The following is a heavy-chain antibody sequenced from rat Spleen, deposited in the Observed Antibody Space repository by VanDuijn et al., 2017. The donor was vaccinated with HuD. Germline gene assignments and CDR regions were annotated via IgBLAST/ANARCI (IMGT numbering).Heavy chain of an antibody. CDR1: GFTFNNYW. J-gene: IGHJ3*01. CDR3: TTYSDYATSPFAY. D-gene: IGHD1-6*01. V-gene: IGHV5-31*01. Sequence: EVQLVESGGGLVQPGRSLKLSCVASGFTFNNYWMTWIRQAPGKGLEWVASITNAAGKVHYPDSVKGRFTISRDNANSTLYLQMGSLRSEDTATYYCTTYSDYATSPFAYWGRGALVTVSS. CDR2: ITNAAGKV.